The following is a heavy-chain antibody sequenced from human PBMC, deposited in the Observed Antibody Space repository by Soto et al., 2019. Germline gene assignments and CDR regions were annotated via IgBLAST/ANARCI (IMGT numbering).Heavy chain of an antibody. CDR2: ISSISTYI. CDR1: GFTFSNYS. CDR3: ARSALTTTEDAFDI. V-gene: IGHV3-21*06. J-gene: IGHJ3*02. D-gene: IGHD5-12*01. Sequence: EVQLVESGGGLVKPGGSLRLSCAASGFTFSNYSMNWVRQAPGRGLEWVSFISSISTYIYYADSLKGRFTISRDNAKNSLFLQMSSLRAEDTAVYYCARSALTTTEDAFDIWGQGTMVTVSS.